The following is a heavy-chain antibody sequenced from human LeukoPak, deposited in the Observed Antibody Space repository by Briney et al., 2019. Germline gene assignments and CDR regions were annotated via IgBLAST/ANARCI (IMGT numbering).Heavy chain of an antibody. V-gene: IGHV3-48*04. CDR2: ISSSGSTI. D-gene: IGHD3-10*01. Sequence: GGSLRLSCAASGFTFSSYSMNWVRQAPGKGLEWVSYISSSGSTIYYADSVKGRFTISRDNAKNSLYLQMNSLRAEDAAVYYCARDVYYCGSGSYYKRSEYYYYMDVWAKGPRSPSP. CDR1: GFTFSSYS. CDR3: ARDVYYCGSGSYYKRSEYYYYMDV. J-gene: IGHJ6*03.